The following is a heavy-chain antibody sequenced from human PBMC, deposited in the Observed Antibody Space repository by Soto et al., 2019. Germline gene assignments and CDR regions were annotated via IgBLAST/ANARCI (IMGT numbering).Heavy chain of an antibody. V-gene: IGHV3-30-3*01. CDR3: ARDLQGGSGWCVFDY. Sequence: QVQLVESGGGVVQPGRSLRLSCAASGFTFSSYAMHWVRQAPGKGLEWVTVISYDGSKKYYADSVKGRFTISRDNSKNTLYLQMNSLRAEDTAVYYCARDLQGGSGWCVFDYWGQGPLVTVSS. CDR1: GFTFSSYA. CDR2: ISYDGSKK. D-gene: IGHD6-19*01. J-gene: IGHJ4*02.